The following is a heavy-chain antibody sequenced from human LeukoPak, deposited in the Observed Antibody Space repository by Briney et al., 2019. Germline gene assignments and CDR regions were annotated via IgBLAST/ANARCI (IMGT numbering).Heavy chain of an antibody. J-gene: IGHJ4*02. V-gene: IGHV1-69*13. D-gene: IGHD4-17*01. CDR3: ARGGGPWGYGDYERFFDY. CDR2: IIPIFGTA. Sequence: SVKVSCKASGGTFSSYAISWVRQAPGQGLEWMGGIIPIFGTANYAQKFQGRVTIAADESTSTAYMELSSLRSEDTAVYYCARGGGPWGYGDYERFFDYWGQGTLVTVSS. CDR1: GGTFSSYA.